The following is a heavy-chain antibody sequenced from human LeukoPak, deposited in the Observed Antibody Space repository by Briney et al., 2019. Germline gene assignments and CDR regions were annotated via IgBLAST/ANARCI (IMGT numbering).Heavy chain of an antibody. CDR1: GGSISSYY. J-gene: IGHJ4*02. V-gene: IGHV4-59*01. CDR2: IYYSGST. CDR3: TRGVDTAMDTGYYFDY. D-gene: IGHD5-18*01. Sequence: SETLSLTCPVSGGSISSYYWSWIRQPPGKGLEWIGYIYYSGSTNYNPSLKSRVTISVDTSKNQFSLKLSSVTAADTAVYYCTRGVDTAMDTGYYFDYWGQGTLVTVSS.